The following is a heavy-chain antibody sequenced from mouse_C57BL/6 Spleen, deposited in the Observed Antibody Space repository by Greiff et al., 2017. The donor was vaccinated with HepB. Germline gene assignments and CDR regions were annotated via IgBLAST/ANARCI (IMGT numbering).Heavy chain of an antibody. CDR3: ARSDYSNYVGYFDV. V-gene: IGHV1-81*01. CDR2: IYPRSGNT. D-gene: IGHD2-5*01. CDR1: GYTFTSYG. J-gene: IGHJ1*03. Sequence: QVHVKQSGAELARPGASVKLSCKASGYTFTSYGISWVKQRTGQGLEWIGEIYPRSGNTYYNEKFKGKATLTADKSSSTAYMELRSLTSEDSAVYFCARSDYSNYVGYFDVWGTGTTVTVSS.